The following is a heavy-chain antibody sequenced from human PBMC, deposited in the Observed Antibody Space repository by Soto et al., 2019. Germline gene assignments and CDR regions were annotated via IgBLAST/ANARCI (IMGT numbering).Heavy chain of an antibody. D-gene: IGHD2-15*01. CDR1: GGTFSSYT. J-gene: IGHJ4*02. CDR3: ARARSLAAGEYYFDY. V-gene: IGHV1-69*02. Sequence: QVQLVQSGAEVKKPGSSVKVSCKASGGTFSSYTISWVRQAPGQGLEWMGRIIPILGIANYAQKFQGRVTITADKSXITAYMELSSLRSEDTAVYYCARARSLAAGEYYFDYWGQGTLVTVSS. CDR2: IIPILGIA.